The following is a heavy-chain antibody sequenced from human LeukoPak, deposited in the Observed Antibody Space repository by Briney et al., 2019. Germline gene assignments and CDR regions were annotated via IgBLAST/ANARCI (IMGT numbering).Heavy chain of an antibody. CDR1: GGSISSRTYY. CDR2: IYYSGTT. J-gene: IGHJ4*02. V-gene: IGHV4-39*07. CDR3: ARVGYSSGWYYLDY. Sequence: PSETLSLNCTVSGGSISSRTYYWGWIRQPPGKGLEWIGTIYYSGTTYYNPSLKSRVTISLDTSKNQFSLKLSSVTVADTAIYYCARVGYSSGWYYLDYWGQGTLVTVSS. D-gene: IGHD6-19*01.